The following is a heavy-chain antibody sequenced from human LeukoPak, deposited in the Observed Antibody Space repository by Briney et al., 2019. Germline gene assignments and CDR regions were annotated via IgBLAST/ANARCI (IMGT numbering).Heavy chain of an antibody. V-gene: IGHV3-72*01. J-gene: IGHJ4*02. D-gene: IGHD3-10*01. CDR3: ARCRSSYSFDY. CDR2: IRKKANSYTT. Sequence: GGSLRLSCAASGFTFSDHYMGWVRQAPGKGLEWVVLIRKKANSYTTEYAPSVKGRFNIPKDDSQNSLYLQRKSLQTEDTAVYYCARCRSSYSFDYWGQGTLLSVSS. CDR1: GFTFSDHY.